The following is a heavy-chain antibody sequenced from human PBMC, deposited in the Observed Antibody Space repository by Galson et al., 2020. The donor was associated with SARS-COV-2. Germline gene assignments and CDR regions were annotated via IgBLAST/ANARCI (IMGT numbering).Heavy chain of an antibody. V-gene: IGHV4-34*01. J-gene: IGHJ4*02. CDR2: INHSGST. CDR3: ARGPSGYYYGGTFDY. Sequence: SETLSLTCAVYGGSFSGYYWSWIRQPPGKGLEWIGEINHSGSTNYNPSLKSRVTISVDTSKNQFSLKLSSVTAADTAVYYCARGPSGYYYGGTFDYWGQGTLVTVSS. D-gene: IGHD3-22*01. CDR1: GGSFSGYY.